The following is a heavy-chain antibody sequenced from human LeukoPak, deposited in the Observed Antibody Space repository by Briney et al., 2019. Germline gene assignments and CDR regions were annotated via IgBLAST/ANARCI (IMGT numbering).Heavy chain of an antibody. D-gene: IGHD5-24*01. J-gene: IGHJ4*02. Sequence: WETLSLTCTVSGGSISSSSYYWGWIRQPPGKGLEWFGGIYYSGSTYYNPSLKSRVTISVDTSKNQFSLKLSSVTAADTAVYYCARGSQMATIRAHFDYWGQRTLVTVSS. V-gene: IGHV4-39*07. CDR2: IYYSGST. CDR1: GGSISSSSYY. CDR3: ARGSQMATIRAHFDY.